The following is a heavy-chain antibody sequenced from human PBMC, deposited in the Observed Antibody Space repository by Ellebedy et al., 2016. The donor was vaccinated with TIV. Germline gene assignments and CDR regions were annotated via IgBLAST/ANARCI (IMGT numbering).Heavy chain of an antibody. Sequence: ASVKVSCXASGYTFTSYAMHWVRQAPGQRLEWMGWINAGNGNTKYSQKFQGRVTITRDTSASTAYMELSSLRSEDTAVYYCARGGYSGYDYRGGDYNYWGQGTLVTVSS. CDR1: GYTFTSYA. CDR2: INAGNGNT. D-gene: IGHD5-12*01. V-gene: IGHV1-3*01. CDR3: ARGGYSGYDYRGGDYNY. J-gene: IGHJ4*02.